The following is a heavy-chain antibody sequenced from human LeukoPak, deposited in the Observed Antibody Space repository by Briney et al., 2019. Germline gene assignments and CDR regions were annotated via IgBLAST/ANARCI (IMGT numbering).Heavy chain of an antibody. CDR2: ISGDGSSI. V-gene: IGHV3-74*01. D-gene: IGHD2-8*01. CDR1: GFTFRNYY. Sequence: GGSLSLSCVASGFTFRNYYMHWVRHVPGKGQVWVSRISGDGSSIFYADSVKGRFTISRDNAKNSLYVQMNSLRADDSAVYYCARASNGVYIQWGQGTLVTVSS. J-gene: IGHJ4*02. CDR3: ARASNGVYIQ.